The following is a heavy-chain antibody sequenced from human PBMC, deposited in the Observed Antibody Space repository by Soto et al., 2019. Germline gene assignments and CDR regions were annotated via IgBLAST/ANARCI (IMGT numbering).Heavy chain of an antibody. CDR3: AREFYYDSSGIGFDS. CDR2: IYYCAST. D-gene: IGHD3-22*01. J-gene: IGHJ4*02. Sequence: PSETLSLTCTVSAGSISSGGYYWSWIRQHPGKGLERTGYIYYCASTYYNPSLKSRVTLSVNTSKNQFSVQLSSVTAAETVIYYCAREFYYDSSGIGFDSWGQGTLVTVSS. CDR1: AGSISSGGYY. V-gene: IGHV4-31*03.